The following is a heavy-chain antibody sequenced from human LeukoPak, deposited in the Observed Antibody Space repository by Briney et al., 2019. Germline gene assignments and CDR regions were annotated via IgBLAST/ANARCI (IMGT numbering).Heavy chain of an antibody. CDR1: GGSSSGHY. Sequence: SETLSLTCAVYGGSSSGHYWSWIRQPPGKGLEWIGEINHSGSTNYNPSLKSRVTISVDTSKNQFSLKLSSVTAADTAVYYCARELVRLGGHDYVWGSYRSQDYFDYWGREPWSPSPQ. J-gene: IGHJ4*02. V-gene: IGHV4-34*01. CDR3: ARELVRLGGHDYVWGSYRSQDYFDY. D-gene: IGHD3-16*02. CDR2: INHSGST.